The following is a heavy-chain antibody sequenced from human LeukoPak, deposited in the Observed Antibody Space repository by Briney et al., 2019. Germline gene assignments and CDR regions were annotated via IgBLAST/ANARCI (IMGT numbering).Heavy chain of an antibody. D-gene: IGHD3-3*01. J-gene: IGHJ6*03. Sequence: GGSLRLSCAASGFSFSSYGMHWVRQAPGKGLEWVAVISYDGSNKYYADSVKGRFTISRDNSKNTLYLQMNSLRAEDTAVYYCARERKLRFSEWLPTHYYYYYMDVWGKGTTVTVSS. V-gene: IGHV3-30*19. CDR1: GFSFSSYG. CDR3: ARERKLRFSEWLPTHYYYYYMDV. CDR2: ISYDGSNK.